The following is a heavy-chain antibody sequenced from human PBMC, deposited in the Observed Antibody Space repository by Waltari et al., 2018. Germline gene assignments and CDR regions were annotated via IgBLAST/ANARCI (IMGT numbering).Heavy chain of an antibody. CDR1: GYTFAGYY. J-gene: IGHJ4*02. V-gene: IGHV1-2*02. CDR2: INPNSGGT. Sequence: QVQLVQSGAEVKKPGASVKVSCKASGYTFAGYYIHWVRQAPGQGLEWMGWINPNSGGTNYAQKFQGRVTMTRDTSMNTAYMELSRLRSDDTAVYYCARDVAVAGHSPSGCDYWGQGTLVTVSS. D-gene: IGHD6-19*01. CDR3: ARDVAVAGHSPSGCDY.